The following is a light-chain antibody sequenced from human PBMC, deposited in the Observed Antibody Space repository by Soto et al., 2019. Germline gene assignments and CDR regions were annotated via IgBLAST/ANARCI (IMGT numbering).Light chain of an antibody. V-gene: IGKV1-5*03. Sequence: DIQMTQSPSTLSASVGDGVTITCRASQSISDWLARYQQKPGKAPKFLIYKASNLESGVPSRFSGSGSGTEFTLTISSVQPDDFATYYCQYYDSYSWTFGQGTKVEIK. J-gene: IGKJ1*01. CDR3: QYYDSYSWT. CDR2: KAS. CDR1: QSISDW.